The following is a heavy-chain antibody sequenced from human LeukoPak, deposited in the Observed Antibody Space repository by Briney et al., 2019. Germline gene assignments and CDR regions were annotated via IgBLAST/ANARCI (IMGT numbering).Heavy chain of an antibody. J-gene: IGHJ5*02. CDR3: AKDGYDFWSAYQIDL. V-gene: IGHV3-23*01. Sequence: GGSLRLSCAASGFTFSNYAMTWVRQAPGKRLEWVSAISGSDGSTYYSDSVTGRFTISRDNLQNTLYLQMSSLRADDTAVYYCAKDGYDFWSAYQIDLWGQGTLVTVSS. CDR1: GFTFSNYA. D-gene: IGHD3-3*01. CDR2: ISGSDGST.